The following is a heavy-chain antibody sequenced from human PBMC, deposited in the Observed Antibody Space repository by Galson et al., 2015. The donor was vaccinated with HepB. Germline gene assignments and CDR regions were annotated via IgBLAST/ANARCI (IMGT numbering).Heavy chain of an antibody. CDR2: IIPIFGTA. V-gene: IGHV1-69*13. CDR1: GGTFSSYA. Sequence: SVKVSCKASGGTFSSYAISWVRQAPGQGLEWMGGIIPIFGTANYAQKFQGRVTITADESTSTAYMELSSLRSEDTAVYYCARGGSQGYYDSSGDFDIWGHGTLVTVSS. J-gene: IGHJ3*02. CDR3: ARGGSQGYYDSSGDFDI. D-gene: IGHD3-22*01.